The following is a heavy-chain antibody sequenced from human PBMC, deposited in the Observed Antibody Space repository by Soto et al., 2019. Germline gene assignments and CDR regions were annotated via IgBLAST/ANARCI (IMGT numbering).Heavy chain of an antibody. CDR2: IYPGDSDT. CDR1: GYSFTNYW. D-gene: IGHD2-2*01. J-gene: IGHJ6*02. V-gene: IGHV5-51*01. Sequence: LGESLKISCKGSGYSFTNYWIGWVRQMPGKGLEWMGIIYPGDSDTRYSPSFQGQVTISADRSISTAYLRWSSLKASDTAIFYCAKLSGSSNTYGDYYYYDMDVGGQGTTVTVSS. CDR3: AKLSGSSNTYGDYYYYDMDV.